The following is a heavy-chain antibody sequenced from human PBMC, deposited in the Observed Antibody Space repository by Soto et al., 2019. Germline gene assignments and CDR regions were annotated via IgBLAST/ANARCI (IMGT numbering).Heavy chain of an antibody. CDR2: ISGSGDNT. V-gene: IGHV3-23*01. CDR3: AARRDASYYYYGMDV. D-gene: IGHD2-2*01. J-gene: IGHJ6*02. Sequence: PGGSLRLSCAASGFTFSTYAMTWVRQAPGKGLEWVSGISGSGDNTYYADSVKGRFTISRDNSKNTLFLQMNSLRAEDTAVYYCAARRDASYYYYGMDVWGQGTTVTVSS. CDR1: GFTFSTYA.